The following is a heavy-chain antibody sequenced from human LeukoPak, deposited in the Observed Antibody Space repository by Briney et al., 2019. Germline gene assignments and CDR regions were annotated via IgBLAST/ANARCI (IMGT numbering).Heavy chain of an antibody. J-gene: IGHJ3*02. CDR3: ARDELHYRRGHHVGAFDI. CDR2: ISSSSRNT. CDR1: GFTFSDYN. Sequence: GGSLRLSCAASGFTFSDYNMNWIRQAPGKGLEWVSYISSSSRNTNYADSVKGRFTISRDNAKNSLYLQMNSLRAEDTAVYYCARDELHYRRGHHVGAFDIWGQGTMVTVSS. V-gene: IGHV3-11*06. D-gene: IGHD1-7*01.